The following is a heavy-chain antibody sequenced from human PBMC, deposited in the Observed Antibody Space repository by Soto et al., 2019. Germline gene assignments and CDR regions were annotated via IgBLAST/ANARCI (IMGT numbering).Heavy chain of an antibody. CDR1: GGSISSGGYS. D-gene: IGHD4-17*01. CDR2: IYHSGDT. Sequence: QPQLQESGPGLVKPSQTLSLTWAVPGGSISSGGYSWSWIPQPPRKGLAGVGYIYHSGDTYYNPSLKSRVTISVDRSKNQFSMKLSSVPAADTAVYYCARVCYGEPTTYNWFDPWGQGTLVTVSS. J-gene: IGHJ5*02. V-gene: IGHV4-30-2*01. CDR3: ARVCYGEPTTYNWFDP.